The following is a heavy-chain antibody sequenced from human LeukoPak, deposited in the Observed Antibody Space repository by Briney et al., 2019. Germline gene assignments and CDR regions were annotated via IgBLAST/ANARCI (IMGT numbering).Heavy chain of an antibody. V-gene: IGHV4-34*01. CDR3: ARGRSGYYRRAFDI. CDR2: INHSGST. CDR1: GGSFSGYY. Sequence: PSETLSLTCAVYGGSFSGYYWSWIRQPPGKGLEWIGEINHSGSTNYNPSLKSRVTISVDTSKNQFSLKLSSVTAADTAVCYCARGRSGYYRRAFDIWGQGTMVTASS. J-gene: IGHJ3*02. D-gene: IGHD3-22*01.